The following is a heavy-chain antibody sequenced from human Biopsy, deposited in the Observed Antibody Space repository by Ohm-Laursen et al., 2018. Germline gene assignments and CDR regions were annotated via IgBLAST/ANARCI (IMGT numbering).Heavy chain of an antibody. D-gene: IGHD6-19*01. CDR3: AKHGSGWTGDDALHI. J-gene: IGHJ3*02. Sequence: SQTLSLTCAVSGGSISGSSWSWIRQAPGRGLVWVGYISYSGSTSNTPSLKSRITISVDPSKNHIPLTVTSVTAADTAVYYCAKHGSGWTGDDALHIWGQGTMVTVSS. CDR1: GGSISGSS. CDR2: ISYSGST. V-gene: IGHV4-59*08.